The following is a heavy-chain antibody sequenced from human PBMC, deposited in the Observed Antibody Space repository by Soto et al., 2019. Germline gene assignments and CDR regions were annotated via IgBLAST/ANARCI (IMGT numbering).Heavy chain of an antibody. J-gene: IGHJ4*02. V-gene: IGHV3-21*01. CDR1: GFTFSSYS. D-gene: IGHD5-18*01. Sequence: EVQLVESAGGLVKPVGSLRLSCAASGFTFSSYSMNWVRQAPGKGLEWVSSISSSSSYIYYADSVKGRFTISRDNAKNSLYLQMNSLRAEDTAVYYCARDQPGYSYGYGLGYWGQGTLVTVSS. CDR2: ISSSSSYI. CDR3: ARDQPGYSYGYGLGY.